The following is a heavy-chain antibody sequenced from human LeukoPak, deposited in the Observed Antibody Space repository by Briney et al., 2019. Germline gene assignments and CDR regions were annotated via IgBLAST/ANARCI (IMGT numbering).Heavy chain of an antibody. J-gene: IGHJ4*02. CDR1: GFTFSDYY. CDR3: ARDGYCSGGSCYSWFDY. Sequence: PGGSLRLSCAASGFTFSDYYMSWIRQAPGKGPEWVSYISSSSSYTNYADSVKGRFTISRDNAKNSLYLQMNSLRAEDTAVYYCARDGYCSGGSCYSWFDYWGQGTLVTVSS. CDR2: ISSSSSYT. V-gene: IGHV3-11*05. D-gene: IGHD2-15*01.